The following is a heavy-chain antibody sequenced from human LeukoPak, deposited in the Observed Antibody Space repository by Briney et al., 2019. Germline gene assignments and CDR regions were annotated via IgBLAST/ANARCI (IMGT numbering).Heavy chain of an antibody. CDR3: ARGPGAMIVVVGFDP. CDR2: IYYSGST. V-gene: IGHV4-30-4*01. CDR1: GGSFSSGDYY. D-gene: IGHD3-22*01. J-gene: IGHJ5*02. Sequence: SSETLSLTCTVSGGSFSSGDYYWSWIRQPPGKGLEWIGYIYYSGSTYYNPSLKSRVTISVDTSKNQFSLKLSSVTAADTAVYYCARGPGAMIVVVGFDPWGQGTLVTVSS.